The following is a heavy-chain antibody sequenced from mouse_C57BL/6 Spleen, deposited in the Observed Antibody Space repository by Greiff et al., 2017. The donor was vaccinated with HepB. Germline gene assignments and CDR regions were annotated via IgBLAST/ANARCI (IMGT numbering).Heavy chain of an antibody. V-gene: IGHV5-16*01. CDR1: GFTFSDYY. D-gene: IGHD1-1*01. J-gene: IGHJ1*03. Sequence: DVKLVESEGGLVQPGSSMKLSCTASGFTFSDYYMAWVRQVPEKGLEWVANINYDGSSTYYLDSLKSRFIISRDNAKNILYLQMSSLKSEDTATYYCARMGGSSYDWYFDVWGTGTTVTVSS. CDR2: INYDGSST. CDR3: ARMGGSSYDWYFDV.